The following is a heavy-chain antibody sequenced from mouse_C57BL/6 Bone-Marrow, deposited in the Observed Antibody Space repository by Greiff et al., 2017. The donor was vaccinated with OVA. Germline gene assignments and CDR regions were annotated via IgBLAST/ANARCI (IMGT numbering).Heavy chain of an antibody. CDR3: ARSFYYGLDY. V-gene: IGHV1-4*01. CDR1: GYTFTSYT. D-gene: IGHD1-1*01. CDR2: INPSSGYT. J-gene: IGHJ2*01. Sequence: VKVVESGAELARPGASVKMSCKASGYTFTSYTMHWVKQRPGQGLEWIGYINPSSGYTKYNQKFKDKATLTADKSSSTAYMQLSSLTSEDSAVYYCARSFYYGLDYWGQGTTLTVSS.